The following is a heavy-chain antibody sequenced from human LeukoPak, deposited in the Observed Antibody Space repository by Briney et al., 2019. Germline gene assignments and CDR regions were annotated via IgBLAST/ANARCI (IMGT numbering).Heavy chain of an antibody. V-gene: IGHV1-2*06. CDR3: AREKRVSRTFRSDAFDI. Sequence: ALVKVSCKASGYTFTGYYMHWVRQAPGQGLEWMGRINPNSGGTNYAQKFQGRVTMTRDTSISTAYMELSRLRSDDTAVYYCAREKRVSRTFRSDAFDIWGQGTMVTVSS. D-gene: IGHD6-13*01. J-gene: IGHJ3*02. CDR1: GYTFTGYY. CDR2: INPNSGGT.